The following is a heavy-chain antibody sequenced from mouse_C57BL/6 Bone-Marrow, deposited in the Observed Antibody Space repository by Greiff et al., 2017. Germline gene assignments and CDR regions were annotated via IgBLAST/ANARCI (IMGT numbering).Heavy chain of an antibody. Sequence: QVQLKQSGAELVRPGASVKLSCKASGYTFTDYYINWVKQRPGQGLEWIARIYPGSGNTYYNEKFKGKATLTAEKSSSTAYMQLSSLTSEDSAVYFCARPGYYKGFDYWGQGTTLTVSS. J-gene: IGHJ2*01. V-gene: IGHV1-76*01. CDR1: GYTFTDYY. CDR2: IYPGSGNT. D-gene: IGHD2-3*01. CDR3: ARPGYYKGFDY.